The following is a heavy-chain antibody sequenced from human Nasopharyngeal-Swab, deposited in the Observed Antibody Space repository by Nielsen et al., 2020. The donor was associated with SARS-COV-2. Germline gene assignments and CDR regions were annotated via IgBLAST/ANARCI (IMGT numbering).Heavy chain of an antibody. CDR2: INHSGST. J-gene: IGHJ5*02. D-gene: IGHD3-22*01. Sequence: WIRQPPGKGLEWIGEINHSGSTNYNPSLKSRVTISVDTSKNQFSLKLSSVTAADTAVYYCARGRIYYDSSGYRRNWFDPWGQGTLSPSPQ. V-gene: IGHV4-34*01. CDR3: ARGRIYYDSSGYRRNWFDP.